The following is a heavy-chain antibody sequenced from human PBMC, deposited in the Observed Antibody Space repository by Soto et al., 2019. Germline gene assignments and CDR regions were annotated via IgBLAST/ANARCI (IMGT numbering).Heavy chain of an antibody. CDR1: GFTFSVYG. J-gene: IGHJ6*01. CDR3: AKDMFNMAVAGTSHTYYFYGLAV. D-gene: IGHD6-19*01. V-gene: IGHV3-30*18. CDR2: VSYDGSIK. Sequence: QVQLVESGGGVVQPGRSLRLSCAASGFTFSVYGMHWVRQAPGKGLEWVALVSYDGSIKYYADSVKGRFTISRDNSKNTLYLQMNSLIVKDTAMYYCAKDMFNMAVAGTSHTYYFYGLAVCGQGTTVTVSS.